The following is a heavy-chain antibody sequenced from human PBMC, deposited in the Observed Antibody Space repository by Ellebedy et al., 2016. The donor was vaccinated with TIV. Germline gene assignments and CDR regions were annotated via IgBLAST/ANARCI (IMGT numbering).Heavy chain of an antibody. CDR3: AVSLTTPGAFDY. J-gene: IGHJ4*02. CDR1: GFTFSSHV. D-gene: IGHD1/OR15-1a*01. Sequence: GESLKISCAASGFTFSSHVMTWVRQAPGKGLEWVSGIYDGGRTSYADSVTGRFTISRDSSKNTLYLQMNSLRADDSALYFCAVSLTTPGAFDYWGQGMLVTVSS. CDR2: IYDGGRT. V-gene: IGHV3-53*01.